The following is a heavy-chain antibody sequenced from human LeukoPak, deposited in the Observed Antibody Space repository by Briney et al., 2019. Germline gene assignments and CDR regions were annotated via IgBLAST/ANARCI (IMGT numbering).Heavy chain of an antibody. CDR1: GFTFSSYG. D-gene: IGHD2-15*01. J-gene: IGHJ4*02. CDR2: ISDSGGRT. CDR3: AKGGYCSGGSCYALYYFDY. Sequence: PGGSLRLSCAASGFTFSSYGMSWVRQAPGKGLEWVSAISDSGGRTFYADSVKGQFTISRDNSKNTLYLQMNSLRAEDTAVYYCAKGGYCSGGSCYALYYFDYWGQGTLVTVSS. V-gene: IGHV3-23*01.